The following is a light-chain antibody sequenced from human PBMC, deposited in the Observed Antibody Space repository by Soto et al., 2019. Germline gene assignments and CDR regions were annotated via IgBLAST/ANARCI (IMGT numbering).Light chain of an antibody. V-gene: IGKV1-27*01. J-gene: IGKJ5*01. CDR2: AAS. CDR3: QKYNSVPST. Sequence: DIQMTQSPSSLSASVGDRVTITCRASQGMSDNLAWYQQKPGKVPKLLIYAASTLQSGVPSRFSGSGSGTAFTLTISSLQPEDVATYYCQKYNSVPSTFGQGTRLEI. CDR1: QGMSDN.